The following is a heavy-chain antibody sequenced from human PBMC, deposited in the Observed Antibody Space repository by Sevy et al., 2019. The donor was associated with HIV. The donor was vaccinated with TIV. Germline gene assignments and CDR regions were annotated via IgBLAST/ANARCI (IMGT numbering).Heavy chain of an antibody. Sequence: ASVKVSCKASGYTFTGYYMHWVRQAPGQGLEWMGWINPNSGGTNYAQKFQGRVTMTRDTSISTAYMELSRLRSDDTAVYYCARDDEYCSGGSCFPWFDPWGQGTLVTVSS. D-gene: IGHD2-15*01. V-gene: IGHV1-2*02. CDR1: GYTFTGYY. J-gene: IGHJ5*02. CDR2: INPNSGGT. CDR3: ARDDEYCSGGSCFPWFDP.